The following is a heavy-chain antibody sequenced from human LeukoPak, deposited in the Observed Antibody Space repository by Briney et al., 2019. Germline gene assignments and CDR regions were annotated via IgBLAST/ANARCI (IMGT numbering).Heavy chain of an antibody. V-gene: IGHV3-49*03. CDR1: GFTFGDYA. CDR3: TRDLDSSSWSLLFDY. J-gene: IGHJ4*02. CDR2: IRSKAYGGTT. D-gene: IGHD6-13*01. Sequence: GRSLRLSCTASGFTFGDYAMSWFRQAPGKGLEWVGFIRSKAYGGTTEYAASVKGRFTISRDDSKSIAYLQMNRLKTEDTAVYYCTRDLDSSSWSLLFDYWGQGTLVTVSS.